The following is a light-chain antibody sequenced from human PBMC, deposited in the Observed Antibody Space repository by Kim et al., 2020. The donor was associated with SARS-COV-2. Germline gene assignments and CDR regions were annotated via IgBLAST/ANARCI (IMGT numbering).Light chain of an antibody. CDR1: QSVSSSY. V-gene: IGKV3-20*01. J-gene: IGKJ2*01. CDR2: GAS. CDR3: QQYGSSSYT. Sequence: EIVLTQSPGTLSLSPGERATLSCRASQSVSSSYLAWYQQKPGQAPRLLIDGASSRATGIPDRFSGSGSGTDFTLTISRLEPEDFAVYYCQQYGSSSYTFGQGTKLEI.